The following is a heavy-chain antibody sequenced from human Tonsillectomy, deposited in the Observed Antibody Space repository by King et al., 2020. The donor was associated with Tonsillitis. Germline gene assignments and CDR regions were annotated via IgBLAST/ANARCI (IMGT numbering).Heavy chain of an antibody. V-gene: IGHV3-23*04. J-gene: IGHJ6*02. CDR1: GFTFRSYA. Sequence: VQLVESGGGLVQPGGSLRLSCAASGFTFRSYAMSWVRQAPGKGLEWVSTISGSAGSTYYADSVKGRFTISRDNSKNTLYLQMNSLRAEDTAVYYCAKDGTEADIVLVPAARGHYFHYYGMAVWGQGTTVTVSS. CDR3: AKDGTEADIVLVPAARGHYFHYYGMAV. CDR2: ISGSAGST. D-gene: IGHD2-2*01.